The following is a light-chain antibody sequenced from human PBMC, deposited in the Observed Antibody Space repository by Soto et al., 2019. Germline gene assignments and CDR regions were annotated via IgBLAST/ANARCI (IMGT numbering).Light chain of an antibody. V-gene: IGLV6-57*04. CDR2: ENK. Sequence: NFMLTHPHSVSESPGKTVTISCTRSRGSIANNYVQWYQQRPGSAPTTVIYENKLRPSGGPGRFSGSTDGSSNSASLTISGLQTEDEADSYCQSYDDDFVIFGGGTKLTVL. CDR1: RGSIANNY. J-gene: IGLJ2*01. CDR3: QSYDDDFVI.